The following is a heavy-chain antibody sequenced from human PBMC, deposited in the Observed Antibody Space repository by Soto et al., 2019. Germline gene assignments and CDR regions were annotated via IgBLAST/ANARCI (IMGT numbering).Heavy chain of an antibody. V-gene: IGHV3-9*01. Sequence: PGGSLRLSCAASGFNFDDYAMHWVRQAPGKGLEWVSFISWNSGTIGYADSVKGRFTISRDNVQKSLYLQMNSLRAEDTALYYCAKDSYYYGSGNMDVWGQGTTVTVS. CDR2: ISWNSGTI. J-gene: IGHJ6*02. CDR3: AKDSYYYGSGNMDV. CDR1: GFNFDDYA. D-gene: IGHD3-10*01.